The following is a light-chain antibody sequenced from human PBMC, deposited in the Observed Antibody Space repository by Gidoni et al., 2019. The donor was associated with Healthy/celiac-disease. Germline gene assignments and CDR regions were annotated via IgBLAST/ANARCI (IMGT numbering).Light chain of an antibody. CDR3: QQSYSTPPT. J-gene: IGKJ1*01. CDR2: AAS. V-gene: IGKV1-39*01. Sequence: DIQMTQSPSSLSASVGDRVTITCRASQSISSYLNWYQQKPGKDPKLLIYAASSLQSGVPSRFSGSGSGTDFTLTISSLQPEDFATYYCQQSYSTPPTFXQXTKVXIK. CDR1: QSISSY.